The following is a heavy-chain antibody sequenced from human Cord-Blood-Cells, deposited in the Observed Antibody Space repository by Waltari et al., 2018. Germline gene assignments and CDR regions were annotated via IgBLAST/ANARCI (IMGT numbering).Heavy chain of an antibody. CDR3: ARSPIAAAGTEFDY. CDR2: IWYDGSNK. J-gene: IGHJ4*02. D-gene: IGHD6-13*01. CDR1: GFTFSSYG. Sequence: QVQLVESGGGVVQPGRSLRLSCAASGFTFSSYGMHCVRPAPGKGLEGVAVIWYDGSNKYYADSVKGRFTISRDNSKNTLYLQMNSLRAEDTAVYYCARSPIAAAGTEFDYWGQGTLVTVSS. V-gene: IGHV3-33*01.